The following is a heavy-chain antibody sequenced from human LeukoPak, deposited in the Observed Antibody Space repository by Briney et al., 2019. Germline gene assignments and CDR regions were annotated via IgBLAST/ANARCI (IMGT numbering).Heavy chain of an antibody. J-gene: IGHJ4*02. CDR1: GYTFTSYA. CDR3: ARAVGSRYYDSSGYYSPIDY. CDR2: INAGNGNT. D-gene: IGHD3-22*01. V-gene: IGHV1-3*01. Sequence: ASVKVSCKASGYTFTSYAMHWVRQAPGQRLEWMGWINAGNGNTKYSQKFQGRVTITRDTSASTAYMELSSLRSGDTAVYYCARAVGSRYYDSSGYYSPIDYWGQGTLVTVSS.